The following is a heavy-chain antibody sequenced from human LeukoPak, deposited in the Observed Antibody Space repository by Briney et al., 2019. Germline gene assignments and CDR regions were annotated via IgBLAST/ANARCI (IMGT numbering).Heavy chain of an antibody. D-gene: IGHD2-2*01. J-gene: IGHJ3*02. CDR3: ARAYCSSTSCYARRAFDI. Sequence: SQTLSLTCTVSGGSISSGSYYWSWIRQPAGKGLEWIGRIYTSGSTDYNPSLKSRVTISVDTSKNQFSLKLSSVTAADTAVYYCARAYCSSTSCYARRAFDIWGQGTMVTVSS. CDR2: IYTSGST. CDR1: GGSISSGSYY. V-gene: IGHV4-61*02.